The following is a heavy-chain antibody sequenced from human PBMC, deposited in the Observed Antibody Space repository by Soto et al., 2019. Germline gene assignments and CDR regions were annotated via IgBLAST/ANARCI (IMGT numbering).Heavy chain of an antibody. D-gene: IGHD3-10*01. CDR3: AKTMVLRVSGRYHFYLLAV. CDR1: GDSFTTYW. CDR2: IYPGDSDT. Sequence: PGESLKISCQASGDSFTTYWIAWVRQMPGKGLEWMGIIYPGDSDTRYSPSFQGQVTISVDKSITTAYLQSSSLKASDTAMYYCAKTMVLRVSGRYHFYLLAVWGQGTTVTVYS. J-gene: IGHJ6*02. V-gene: IGHV5-51*01.